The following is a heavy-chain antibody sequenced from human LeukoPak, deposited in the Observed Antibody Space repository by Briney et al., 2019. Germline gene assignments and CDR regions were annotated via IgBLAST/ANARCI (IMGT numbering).Heavy chain of an antibody. J-gene: IGHJ4*02. CDR2: MKEDGSEI. D-gene: IGHD1-26*01. CDR1: GFDFNVQT. V-gene: IGHV3-7*01. CDR3: VRGGATGGRFEN. Sequence: GGSLRLSCAASGFDFNVQTMSWVRQAPGKGLAWVTRMKEDGSEIYYVDSVKGRFTISRDNPKNSLYLQMNSLRAEDTAVYYCVRGGATGGRFENWGQGILVTISS.